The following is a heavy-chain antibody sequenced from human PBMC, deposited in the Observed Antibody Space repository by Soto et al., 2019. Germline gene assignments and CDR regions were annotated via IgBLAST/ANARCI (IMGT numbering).Heavy chain of an antibody. J-gene: IGHJ4*02. Sequence: EVQLVESGGGLVQPGGSLRLSCAASGFTVSSNYMSWVRQAPGKGLEWVSVIYSGGSTYYADSVKGRFTISRDNSRNTLYLQMNSLRAEDAAVYYCARGYSSSWCLNYWGQGTLVTVSS. D-gene: IGHD6-13*01. CDR3: ARGYSSSWCLNY. CDR1: GFTVSSNY. V-gene: IGHV3-66*01. CDR2: IYSGGST.